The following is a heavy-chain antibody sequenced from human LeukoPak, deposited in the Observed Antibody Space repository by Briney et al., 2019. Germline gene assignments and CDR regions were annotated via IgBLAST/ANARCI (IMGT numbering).Heavy chain of an antibody. D-gene: IGHD1-26*01. CDR2: FDPEDGET. CDR1: GYTLTELS. J-gene: IGHJ3*02. Sequence: ASVTVSCKVSGYTLTELSMHWVRQAPGKGLEWMGGFDPEDGETIYAQKFQGRVTMTEDTSTDTAYMELSSLRSEDTAVYYCATDEIHSGSYWMVDAFDIWGQGTMVTVSS. V-gene: IGHV1-24*01. CDR3: ATDEIHSGSYWMVDAFDI.